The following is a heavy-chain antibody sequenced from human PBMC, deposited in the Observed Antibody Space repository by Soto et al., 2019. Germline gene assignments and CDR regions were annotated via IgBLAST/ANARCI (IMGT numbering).Heavy chain of an antibody. CDR2: IYYTGST. J-gene: IGHJ4*02. V-gene: IGHV4-59*02. CDR1: GAAVSRGC. Sequence: SETVSITCIVSGAAVSRGCWSWIRPHPGKGLEWIGYIYYTGSTNFNPSLKSRVTMSVDTSKNQFSLKLSSVTAADTAVYYCARVWSEYYFDYWGQGALVTVSS. CDR3: ARVWSEYYFDY. D-gene: IGHD3-3*01.